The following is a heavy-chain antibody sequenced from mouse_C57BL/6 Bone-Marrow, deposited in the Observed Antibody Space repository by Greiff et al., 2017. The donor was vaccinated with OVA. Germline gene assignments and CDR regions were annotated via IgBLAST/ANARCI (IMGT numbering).Heavy chain of an antibody. CDR1: GFSLTSYG. CDR2: IWSGGST. V-gene: IGHV2-4*01. J-gene: IGHJ1*03. CDR3: AKTGFITTVVATLDWYFDV. D-gene: IGHD1-1*01. Sequence: QVQLQQSGPGLVQPSQSLSITCTVSGFSLTSYGVHWVRQPPGKGLEWLGVIWSGGSTDYNAAFISRLSIRKDNSKSQVFFKMKSLQADDTAIYYCAKTGFITTVVATLDWYFDVWGTGTTVTVSS.